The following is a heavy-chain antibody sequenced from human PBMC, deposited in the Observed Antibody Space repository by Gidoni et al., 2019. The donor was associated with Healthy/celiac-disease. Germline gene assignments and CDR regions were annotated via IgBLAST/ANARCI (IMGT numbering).Heavy chain of an antibody. CDR3: AKSPGGSGYYYRWDY. J-gene: IGHJ4*02. Sequence: EVQLLESGGGLVQLGGSLRRPCAASGSTLSSYAMSWVRRAPGKGLGWVSAISGSGGSTYYADSVKGRFTISRDKSKNTLYLQMNSLRAEDTAVYYCAKSPGGSGYYYRWDYWGQGTLVTVSS. CDR1: GSTLSSYA. V-gene: IGHV3-23*01. D-gene: IGHD3-22*01. CDR2: ISGSGGST.